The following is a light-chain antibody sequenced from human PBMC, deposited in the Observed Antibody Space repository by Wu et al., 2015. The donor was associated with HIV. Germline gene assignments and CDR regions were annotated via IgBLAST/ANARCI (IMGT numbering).Light chain of an antibody. CDR3: QQHSGWPHA. V-gene: IGKV3-11*01. CDR1: QMSTPP. CDR2: DAS. Sequence: GKRATLSCRASQMSTPPYPGTSTRPGQTPRLLIYDASNRATGIPARFSGSGSGTDFTLTISSLEPEDFAVYYCQQHSGWPHAFGGGTKVEIK. J-gene: IGKJ4*01.